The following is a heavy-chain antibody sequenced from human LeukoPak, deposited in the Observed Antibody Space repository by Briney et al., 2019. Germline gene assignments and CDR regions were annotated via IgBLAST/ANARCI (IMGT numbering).Heavy chain of an antibody. J-gene: IGHJ4*02. D-gene: IGHD3-10*02. CDR3: ARDRVQIWYYVGTFDI. V-gene: IGHV3-30-3*01. CDR1: GFTFHTYT. CDR2: ISYDGNHI. Sequence: QSGGSLRLSCAASGFTFHTYTMHWVRQSPGNGLEWVAVISYDGNHIDYAASVQGRFTISRDITKNTLYLEMRGLRDEDTAVYYCARDRVQIWYYVGTFDIWGQGALVTVSS.